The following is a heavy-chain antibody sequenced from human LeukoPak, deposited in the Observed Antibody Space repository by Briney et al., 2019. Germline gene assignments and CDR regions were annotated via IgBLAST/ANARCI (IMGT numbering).Heavy chain of an antibody. CDR1: GYTFTSYY. J-gene: IGHJ4*02. D-gene: IGHD5-18*01. Sequence: ASVKDSCKASGYTFTSYYMHWVRQAPGQGLEWMGIINPSGGSTSYAQKFQGRVTMTRDTSTSTVYMELSSLRSEDTAVYYCAREFGSQVDTAMVMSFDYWGQGTLVTVSS. CDR3: AREFGSQVDTAMVMSFDY. V-gene: IGHV1-46*01. CDR2: INPSGGST.